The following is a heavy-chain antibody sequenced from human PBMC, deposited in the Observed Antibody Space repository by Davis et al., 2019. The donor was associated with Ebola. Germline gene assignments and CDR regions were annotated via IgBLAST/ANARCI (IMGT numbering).Heavy chain of an antibody. D-gene: IGHD6-6*01. J-gene: IGHJ6*02. CDR3: AKSISSSGTFSGMDV. CDR1: GFTFDDSA. Sequence: GGSLRLSCAASGFTFDDSAMPWVCQLPGKGLERVSGIIWNSGVIGYEDSVKGRFTISRDNAKNSLYLQMNSLRAEDTALYYCAKSISSSGTFSGMDVWGQGTTVSVSS. CDR2: IIWNSGVI. V-gene: IGHV3-9*01.